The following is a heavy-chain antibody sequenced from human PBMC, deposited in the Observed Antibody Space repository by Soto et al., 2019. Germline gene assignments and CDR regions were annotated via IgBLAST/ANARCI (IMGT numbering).Heavy chain of an antibody. CDR1: GFSFSRYW. CDR2: IKEDGSQK. J-gene: IGHJ3*02. Sequence: GGSLRLSCAASGFSFSRYWMSWVRQAPGKGLEWVANIKEDGSQKWYVDSVKGRFTISRDNAKKSLYLQMNSLRVEDTAVYYCGRGDYYNFSAPFWDAFDIWGKGKMVTVSS. CDR3: GRGDYYNFSAPFWDAFDI. V-gene: IGHV3-7*04. D-gene: IGHD3-22*01.